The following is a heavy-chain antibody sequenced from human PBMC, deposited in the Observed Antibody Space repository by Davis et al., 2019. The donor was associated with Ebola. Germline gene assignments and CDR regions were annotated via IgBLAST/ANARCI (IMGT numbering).Heavy chain of an antibody. V-gene: IGHV3-7*01. CDR3: ARESEWDDAFDI. J-gene: IGHJ3*02. Sequence: GESLKISCAASGFTFSSYWMSWVRQTPGKGLEWVANIKQDGSEKYYVDSVKGRFTISRDNAKNSLYLQMNSLRAEDTAMYYCARESEWDDAFDIWDQGTMVTVSS. D-gene: IGHD1-26*01. CDR2: IKQDGSEK. CDR1: GFTFSSYW.